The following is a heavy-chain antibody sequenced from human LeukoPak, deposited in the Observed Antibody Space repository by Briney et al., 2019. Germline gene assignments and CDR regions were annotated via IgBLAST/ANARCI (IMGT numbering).Heavy chain of an antibody. Sequence: PGGSLSLSCAGSGITFIGAWMHWVRQARGKGLVWVSRINDDGRFRRYANSVKGRFTISRDNAKNTLFLQMDSLRAEDTAVYYCARVSGPGMNEYYHLWGQGTLVTVSS. D-gene: IGHD3-10*01. J-gene: IGHJ1*01. CDR3: ARVSGPGMNEYYHL. CDR2: INDDGRFR. V-gene: IGHV3-74*01. CDR1: GITFIGAW.